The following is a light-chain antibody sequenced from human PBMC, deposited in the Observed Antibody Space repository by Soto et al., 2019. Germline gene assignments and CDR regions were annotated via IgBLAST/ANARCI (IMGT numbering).Light chain of an antibody. CDR1: SSDVGGYNY. Sequence: QSALTQPASVSGSPGQSITISCTGTSSDVGGYNYVSWYQQHPGKAHKLMIYEVSNRPSGVSNRFSGSKSGNTASLTISGLQAEDEADYYCTSYKSSITLVFFGGGTKLTVL. CDR2: EVS. J-gene: IGLJ2*01. V-gene: IGLV2-14*01. CDR3: TSYKSSITLVF.